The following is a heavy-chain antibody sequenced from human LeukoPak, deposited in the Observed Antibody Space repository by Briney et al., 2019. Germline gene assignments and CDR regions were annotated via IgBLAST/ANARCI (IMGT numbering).Heavy chain of an antibody. CDR3: ARDLGDGDYGRDWFDP. CDR1: GGSISSSSYY. D-gene: IGHD4-17*01. CDR2: IYYSGST. V-gene: IGHV4-39*07. J-gene: IGHJ5*02. Sequence: PSETLSLTCTVSGGSISSSSYYWGWIRQPPGKGLEWIGSIYYSGSTYYNPSLKSRVTISVDTSKNQFSLKLSSVTAADTAVYYCARDLGDGDYGRDWFDPWGQGTLVTVSS.